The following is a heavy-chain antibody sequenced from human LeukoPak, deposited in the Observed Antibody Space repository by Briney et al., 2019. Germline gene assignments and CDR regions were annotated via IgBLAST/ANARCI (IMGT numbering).Heavy chain of an antibody. CDR1: GFTFDDYA. Sequence: GGSLRLSCAASGFTFDDYAMHWVRQAPGEGLEWVSLISWDGGSTYYADSVKGRFTISRDNSKNSLYLQLNSLRAEDTALYYCAKDRHTRGYSGYDSFYFDYWGQGTLVTVSS. CDR3: AKDRHTRGYSGYDSFYFDY. CDR2: ISWDGGST. J-gene: IGHJ4*02. V-gene: IGHV3-43D*03. D-gene: IGHD5-12*01.